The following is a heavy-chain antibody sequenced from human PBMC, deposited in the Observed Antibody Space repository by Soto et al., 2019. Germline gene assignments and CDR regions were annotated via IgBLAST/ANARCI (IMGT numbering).Heavy chain of an antibody. J-gene: IGHJ4*02. CDR3: ARGDCSSTSCYLNPTPFGELSNHDY. D-gene: IGHD2-2*01. CDR1: GFTFSSYG. V-gene: IGHV3-33*01. CDR2: IWYDGSNK. Sequence: QVQLVESGGGVVQPGRSLRLSCAASGFTFSSYGMHWVRQAPGKGLEWVAVIWYDGSNKYYADSVKGRFTISRDNSKNTLYLQMNSLRAEDTAVYYCARGDCSSTSCYLNPTPFGELSNHDYWGQGTLVTVSS.